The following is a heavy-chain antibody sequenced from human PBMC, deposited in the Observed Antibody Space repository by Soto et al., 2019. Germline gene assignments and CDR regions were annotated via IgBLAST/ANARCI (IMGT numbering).Heavy chain of an antibody. CDR3: DP. D-gene: IGHD1-1*01. CDR2: VYYSGSA. J-gene: IGHJ5*02. Sequence: SETLSLTCPVSGASISSSTFYWGWIRQPPGKGLEWIGTVYYSGSAYYNPSLKSRLTISVDTSKNQFSLKLSSVTAAATDNNWFDPWGQGTQVTVSS. CDR1: GASISSSTFY. V-gene: IGHV4-39*01.